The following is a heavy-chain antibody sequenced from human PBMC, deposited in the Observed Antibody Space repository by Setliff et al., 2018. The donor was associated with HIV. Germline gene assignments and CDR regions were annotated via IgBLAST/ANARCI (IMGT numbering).Heavy chain of an antibody. CDR3: ARVDNSGYSVY. V-gene: IGHV3-48*01. Sequence: GESLTISCAASGFTFTSYSVNWVRQAPGKGLEWVSYINVASDAIYYADSVKGRFTVSRDNARNSLYLQMNSLGVEDTAVYYCARVDNSGYSVYWGQGTLVTVSS. D-gene: IGHD3-22*01. CDR1: GFTFTSYS. J-gene: IGHJ4*02. CDR2: INVASDAI.